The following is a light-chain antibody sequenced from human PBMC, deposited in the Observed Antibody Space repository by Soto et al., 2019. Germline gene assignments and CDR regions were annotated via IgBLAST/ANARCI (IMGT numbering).Light chain of an antibody. Sequence: NFMLTQPHSVSESPGKTVTISCTGSSGSIASNYVQWYQQRPGSAPTTVIYEDNQRPSGVPDRFSGSIDSSSNSASLTISGLKTEDEAEYYCQSYDISNHWVFGGGTKLTVL. J-gene: IGLJ3*02. V-gene: IGLV6-57*02. CDR1: SGSIASNY. CDR3: QSYDISNHWV. CDR2: EDN.